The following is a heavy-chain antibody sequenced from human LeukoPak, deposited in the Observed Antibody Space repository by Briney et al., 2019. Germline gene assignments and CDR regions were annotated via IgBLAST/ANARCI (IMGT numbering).Heavy chain of an antibody. Sequence: GGSLRLSCAASGFTFSGYSMNWVRQAPGKGLEWVSSISSSSSYIYYADSVKGRFTISRDNAKNSLYLQMNSLRAEGTAVYYCARVRAAAGREPLDYWGQGTLVTVSS. J-gene: IGHJ4*02. D-gene: IGHD6-13*01. CDR3: ARVRAAAGREPLDY. CDR2: ISSSSSYI. CDR1: GFTFSGYS. V-gene: IGHV3-21*01.